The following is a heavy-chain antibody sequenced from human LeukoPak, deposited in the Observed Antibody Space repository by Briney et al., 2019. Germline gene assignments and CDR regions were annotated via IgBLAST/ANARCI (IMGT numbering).Heavy chain of an antibody. V-gene: IGHV3-30*03. J-gene: IGHJ4*02. CDR2: ISYDGSNK. Sequence: GGSLRLSCAASGFTFSSYGMHWVRQAPGKGLEWVAVISYDGSNKYYADSVKGRFTISRDNSKNTLYLQMNSLRAEDTAVYYCTSAAGTVALDYWGQGTLVTVSS. CDR1: GFTFSSYG. CDR3: TSAAGTVALDY. D-gene: IGHD6-13*01.